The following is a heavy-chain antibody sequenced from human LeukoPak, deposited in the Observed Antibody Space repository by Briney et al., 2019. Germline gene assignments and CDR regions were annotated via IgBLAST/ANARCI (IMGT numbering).Heavy chain of an antibody. CDR1: GYSISSGYY. Sequence: PSETLSLTXAVSGYSISSGYYWGWIRQPPGKGLEWIGSIYHSGSTYYNPSLKSRVTISVDTSKNQFSLKLNSVTAADTAVYYCARGPDILTSYFNDAFDIWGQGTMVTVSS. J-gene: IGHJ3*02. CDR2: IYHSGST. D-gene: IGHD3-9*01. CDR3: ARGPDILTSYFNDAFDI. V-gene: IGHV4-38-2*01.